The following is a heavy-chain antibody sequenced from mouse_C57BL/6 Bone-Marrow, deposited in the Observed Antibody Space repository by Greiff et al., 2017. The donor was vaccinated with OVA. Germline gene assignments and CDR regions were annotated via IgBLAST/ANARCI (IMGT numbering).Heavy chain of an antibody. Sequence: EVQLVEPGAGLVKPGGSLKLSCAASGFTFSSYAMSWVRQTPEKRLEWVAYISSGGDYIYYADTVKGRFTISTDNAKNTLYLQMSSLKSEDTAMYYCTRGRDYGASWFAYWGQVTLVTVSA. D-gene: IGHD2-4*01. CDR1: GFTFSSYA. CDR2: ISSGGDYI. J-gene: IGHJ3*01. CDR3: TRGRDYGASWFAY. V-gene: IGHV5-9-1*02.